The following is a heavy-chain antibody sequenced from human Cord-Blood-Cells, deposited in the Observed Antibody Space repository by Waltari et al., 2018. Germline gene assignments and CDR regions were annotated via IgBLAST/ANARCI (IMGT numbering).Heavy chain of an antibody. CDR3: ARLPPNDI. CDR2: INHSGST. J-gene: IGHJ3*02. D-gene: IGHD5-18*01. Sequence: QVQLQQWGAGLLKPLETLSLTCAVYGGSFSGYYWSWIRQPPGKGLELIGEINHSGSTNYNPSLKSRVTISVDTSKNQFSLKLSSVTAADTAVYYCARLPPNDIWGQGTMVTVSS. V-gene: IGHV4-34*01. CDR1: GGSFSGYY.